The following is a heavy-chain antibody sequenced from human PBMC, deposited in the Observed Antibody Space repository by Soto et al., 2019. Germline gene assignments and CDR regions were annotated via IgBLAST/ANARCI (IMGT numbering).Heavy chain of an antibody. J-gene: IGHJ5*02. Sequence: EVQLVESGGGLVQPGGSLRLSCAASGFTVSSNYMSWVRQAPGKGLAWVSVIYSGGSTYYADSVKGRFTISRHNSKNTLYLQMNSLRAEDTAVYYCARNSYGDYGNRHGFDPWGQGTLVTVSS. V-gene: IGHV3-53*04. CDR3: ARNSYGDYGNRHGFDP. CDR2: IYSGGST. D-gene: IGHD4-17*01. CDR1: GFTVSSNY.